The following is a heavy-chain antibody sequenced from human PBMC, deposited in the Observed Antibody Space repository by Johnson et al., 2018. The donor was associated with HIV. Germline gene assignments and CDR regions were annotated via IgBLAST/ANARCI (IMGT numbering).Heavy chain of an antibody. CDR3: TRGWSAFDI. Sequence: VQLVESGGGVVQPGRSLRLSCAASGFTFSSYGMAWVRQAPGKGLEWVALISSDGRDINYADSVKGRFTISRDNAKNTLNLQMNSLRAEDTAVYYCTRGWSAFDIWGQGTMVTVSS. V-gene: IGHV3-30*03. D-gene: IGHD2-15*01. J-gene: IGHJ3*02. CDR2: ISSDGRDI. CDR1: GFTFSSYG.